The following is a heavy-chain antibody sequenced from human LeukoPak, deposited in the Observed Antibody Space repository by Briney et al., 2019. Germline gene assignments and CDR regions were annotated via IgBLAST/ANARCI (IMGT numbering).Heavy chain of an antibody. CDR3: ARVPYTSSRSGRPYYYGMDV. CDR2: IGTAGDT. D-gene: IGHD6-13*01. V-gene: IGHV3-13*01. J-gene: IGHJ6*02. Sequence: PGESLRLSCAASGFMFSSHDMHWVRQVPGEGLEWVSAIGTAGDTHYPDSVKGRFTISRENAKNSLYLQLNSLRVGDTAVYYCARVPYTSSRSGRPYYYGMDVWGQGTTVIVSS. CDR1: GFMFSSHD.